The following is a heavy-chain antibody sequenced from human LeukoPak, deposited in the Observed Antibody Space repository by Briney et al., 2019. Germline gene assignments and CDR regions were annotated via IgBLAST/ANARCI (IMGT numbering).Heavy chain of an antibody. CDR1: RFTFSTYA. V-gene: IGHV3-23*01. CDR2: ISGSGGRT. CDR3: AKALLLFSSDYFDY. Sequence: GGSLRLSCAASRFTFSTYAMTWVRQAPGQGREWVSAISGSGGRTYYADSLKGRFTISRDNSKNTLYLQMNSLRAEDTAVYYCAKALLLFSSDYFDYWGQGTLVTVSS. D-gene: IGHD3-10*01. J-gene: IGHJ4*02.